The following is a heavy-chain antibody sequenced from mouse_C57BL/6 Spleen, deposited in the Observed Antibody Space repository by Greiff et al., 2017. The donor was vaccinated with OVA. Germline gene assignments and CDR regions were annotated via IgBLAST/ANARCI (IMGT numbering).Heavy chain of an antibody. CDR1: GYTFTSYW. CDR2: IHPNSGST. Sequence: VQLQQPGAELVKPGASVKLSCKASGYTFTSYWMHWVKQRPGQGLEWIGMIHPNSGSTNYNEKFKSKATLTVDKSSSTAYMQLSSLTSEDSAVYYCAREEGYGNPFDDWGQGTTLTVSS. J-gene: IGHJ2*01. CDR3: AREEGYGNPFDD. V-gene: IGHV1-64*01. D-gene: IGHD2-1*01.